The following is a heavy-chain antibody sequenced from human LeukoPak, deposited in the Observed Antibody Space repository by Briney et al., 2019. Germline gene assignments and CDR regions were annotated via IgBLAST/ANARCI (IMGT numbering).Heavy chain of an antibody. CDR2: IYHSGST. J-gene: IGHJ4*02. V-gene: IGHV4-30-2*01. D-gene: IGHD3-10*01. CDR1: GGSISSGGYS. Sequence: PSETLSLTCAVSGGSISSGGYSWSWLRQPPGKGLEWIGYIYHSGSTYYNPSLKSRVTISVDRSKNQFSLKLSSVTAADTAVYYCVYSGGSGSYYADYWGQGTLVTVSS. CDR3: VYSGGSGSYYADY.